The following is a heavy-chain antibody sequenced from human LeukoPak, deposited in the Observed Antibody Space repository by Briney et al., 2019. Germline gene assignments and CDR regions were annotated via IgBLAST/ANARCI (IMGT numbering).Heavy chain of an antibody. CDR3: ARLGAMAHFDY. V-gene: IGHV3-53*01. CDR1: GFTVSSNY. J-gene: IGHJ4*02. Sequence: GGSLRLSCAASGFTVSSNYTSWVRQAPGKGLEWVSVIYSGGSTYYADSVKGRFTISRDNSKNTLYLQMNSLRAEDTAVYYCARLGAMAHFDYWGQGTLVTVSS. D-gene: IGHD1-26*01. CDR2: IYSGGST.